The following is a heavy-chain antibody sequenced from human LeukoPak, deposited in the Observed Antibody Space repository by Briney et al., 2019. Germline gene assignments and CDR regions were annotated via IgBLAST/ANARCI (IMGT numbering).Heavy chain of an antibody. CDR3: ARPSGSFYYYYYMDV. V-gene: IGHV1-8*01. CDR2: MNPNSGNT. D-gene: IGHD1-26*01. J-gene: IGHJ6*03. CDR1: GYTFTSYE. Sequence: ASVQVSCQASGYTFTSYEINWVRQATGQGLEWMGWMNPNSGNTGYAQKFQGRVTMTRNTSISTAYMELSSLRSEDTAVYYCARPSGSFYYYYYMDVWGKGTTVTVSS.